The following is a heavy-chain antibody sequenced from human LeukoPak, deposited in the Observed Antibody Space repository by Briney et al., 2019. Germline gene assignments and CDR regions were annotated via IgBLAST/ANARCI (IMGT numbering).Heavy chain of an antibody. CDR3: ARTPLSGYDRYDAFDI. CDR2: INPNSGGT. D-gene: IGHD3-22*01. V-gene: IGHV1-2*02. J-gene: IGHJ3*02. CDR1: GYTFTGYY. Sequence: ASVKVSCKASGYTFTGYYMHWVRQAPGQGLEWMGLINPNSGGTNYEQKFQGRVTMTRDTSISTAYMEMSRLISDNTAVYYCARTPLSGYDRYDAFDIWGQGKMVTVSS.